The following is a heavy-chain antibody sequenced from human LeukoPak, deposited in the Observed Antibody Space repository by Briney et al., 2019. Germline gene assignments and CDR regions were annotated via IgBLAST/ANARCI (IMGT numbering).Heavy chain of an antibody. J-gene: IGHJ4*02. CDR1: GFTFSDYA. CDR3: AKLSGTSSWYSHFDC. D-gene: IGHD6-13*01. Sequence: GGSPRLSCAASGFTFSDYALTWVRQAPGKGLEWVSSISGGTGSTDYADSVKGRFTISRDNSKNTLFVQMDSLRPEDTAIYYCAKLSGTSSWYSHFDCWGQGTLVTVSS. V-gene: IGHV3-23*01. CDR2: ISGGTGST.